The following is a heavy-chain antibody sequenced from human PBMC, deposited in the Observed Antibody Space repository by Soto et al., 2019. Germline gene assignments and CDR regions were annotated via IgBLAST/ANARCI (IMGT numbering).Heavy chain of an antibody. CDR1: GYSFTSYW. V-gene: IGHV5-10-1*01. J-gene: IGHJ4*02. D-gene: IGHD6-19*01. Sequence: EVQLVQSGAEVKKPGESLRISCKGSGYSFTSYWISWVRQMPGKGLEWMGRIDPSDSYTNYSPSFQGHVTISADKSMSTAYLPWSSLKASDTAMYYCARSRSSGWSGWYYSDYWGQGTLVTVSS. CDR2: IDPSDSYT. CDR3: ARSRSSGWSGWYYSDY.